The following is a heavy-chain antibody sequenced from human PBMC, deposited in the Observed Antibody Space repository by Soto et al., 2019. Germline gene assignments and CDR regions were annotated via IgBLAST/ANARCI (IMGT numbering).Heavy chain of an antibody. CDR2: INPNSGGT. J-gene: IGHJ4*02. CDR1: GYTFTGYY. CDR3: ASSRSGYSGYDGLDY. D-gene: IGHD5-12*01. Sequence: ASVKVSCKASGYTFTGYYMHWVRQAPGQGLEWMGWINPNSGGTNYAQKFQGRVTMTRDTSISTAYMELSRLRSDDTAVYYCASSRSGYSGYDGLDYWGQGTLVTVSS. V-gene: IGHV1-2*02.